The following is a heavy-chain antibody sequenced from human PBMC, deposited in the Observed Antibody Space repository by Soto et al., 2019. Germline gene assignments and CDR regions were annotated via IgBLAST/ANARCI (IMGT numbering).Heavy chain of an antibody. CDR1: GFTFSSYA. D-gene: IGHD3-10*01. V-gene: IGHV3-30-3*01. Sequence: GSLRLSCGASGFTFSSYAMQLGRQAPGKGLEWLAVISYDGSNKYYADSVKGRFTISRDNSKNTLYLQMNSLRAEDTAVYYCASSITGFYIMDIWGQGTTVTVSS. J-gene: IGHJ6*02. CDR2: ISYDGSNK. CDR3: ASSITGFYIMDI.